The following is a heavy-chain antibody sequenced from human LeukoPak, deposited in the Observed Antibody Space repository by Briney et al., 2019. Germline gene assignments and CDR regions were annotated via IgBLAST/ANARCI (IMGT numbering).Heavy chain of an antibody. CDR2: ISWNSGSI. D-gene: IGHD3-9*01. CDR3: AKYGDILTGYPYYFDY. Sequence: GGSLRLSCAASGFTFDDYAMHWVRQAPGKGLEWVSGISWNSGSIGYADSVKGRFTISGDNSKNTLYLQMNSLRAEDTAVYYCAKYGDILTGYPYYFDYWGQGTLVTVSS. CDR1: GFTFDDYA. J-gene: IGHJ4*02. V-gene: IGHV3-9*01.